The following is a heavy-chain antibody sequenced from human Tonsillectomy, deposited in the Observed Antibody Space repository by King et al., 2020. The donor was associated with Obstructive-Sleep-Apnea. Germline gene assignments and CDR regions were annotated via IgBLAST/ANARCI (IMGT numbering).Heavy chain of an antibody. V-gene: IGHV7-4-1*02. CDR3: ARGYCGGASCSNFDY. Sequence: VQLVQSGSELKKPGASVKVSCKASGYTFTSYAMNWVRQAPGQGLEWMGWINTNTGNPTYAQDFTRRVVVSLDTSVSTAYLQISGLKTEDTAVYYCARGYCGGASCSNFDYWGQGTLVTVSS. J-gene: IGHJ4*02. CDR2: INTNTGNP. CDR1: GYTFTSYA. D-gene: IGHD2-15*01.